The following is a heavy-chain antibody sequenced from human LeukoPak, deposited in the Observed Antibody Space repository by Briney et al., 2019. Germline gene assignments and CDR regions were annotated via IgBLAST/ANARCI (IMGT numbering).Heavy chain of an antibody. J-gene: IGHJ1*01. CDR2: ISNDAKYI. D-gene: IGHD6-13*01. CDR1: GFTFSSYS. V-gene: IGHV3-21*01. Sequence: PGGSLRLSFAASGFTFSSYSMNWVRQAPGKGLEWVSSISNDAKYIYYADPLKGRFTVSRDNAKNSLYLQMNSLAVEDTAVYYCTTPAAGPRAEYSQYWGQGTLVTVSS. CDR3: TTPAAGPRAEYSQY.